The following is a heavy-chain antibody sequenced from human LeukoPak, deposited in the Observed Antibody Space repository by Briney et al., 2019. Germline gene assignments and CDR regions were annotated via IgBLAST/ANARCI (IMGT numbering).Heavy chain of an antibody. J-gene: IGHJ4*02. CDR1: GFTVSSNY. Sequence: GGSLRLSCAASGFTVSSNYMSWVRQAPGKGLEWVGFIRNKAYGGTTEYAASVKGRFTISRDDSKSIAYPQMNSLKTEDTAVYYCTRVHVYYFDYWGQGTLVTVSS. V-gene: IGHV3-71*01. CDR3: TRVHVYYFDY. CDR2: IRNKAYGGTT. D-gene: IGHD3-16*01.